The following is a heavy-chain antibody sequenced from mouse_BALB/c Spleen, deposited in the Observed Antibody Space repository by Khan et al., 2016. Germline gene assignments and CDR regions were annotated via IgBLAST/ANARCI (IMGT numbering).Heavy chain of an antibody. CDR3: ARGGGNYRYFDV. V-gene: IGHV3-2*02. CDR2: ISYSGST. D-gene: IGHD1-1*02. J-gene: IGHJ1*01. CDR1: GYSITSDYA. Sequence: EVQLQESGPGLVKPSQSLSLTCTVTGYSITSDYAWNWIRQFPGNKLEWMGYISYSGSTSYNPSLNSRISITRDTSKNQFFLQLNSVTTEDTATYYCARGGGNYRYFDVWGAGTTVTVSS.